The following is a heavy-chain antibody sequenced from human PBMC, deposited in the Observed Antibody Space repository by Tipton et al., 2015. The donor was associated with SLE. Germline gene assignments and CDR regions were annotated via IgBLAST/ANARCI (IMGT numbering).Heavy chain of an antibody. CDR1: GGSISSSSYY. Sequence: LRLSCTVSGGSISSSSYYWGWIRQPPGKGLEWIGSIYYSGSTYYNPSLKSRATISVDTSKNQFSLKLSSVTAADTAVYYCARLRVISYYFDYWGQGTLVTVSS. CDR2: IYYSGST. V-gene: IGHV4-39*07. J-gene: IGHJ4*02. D-gene: IGHD2-21*01. CDR3: ARLRVISYYFDY.